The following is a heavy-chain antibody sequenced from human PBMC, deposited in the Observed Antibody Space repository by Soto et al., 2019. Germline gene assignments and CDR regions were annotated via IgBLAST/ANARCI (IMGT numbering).Heavy chain of an antibody. Sequence: GSLRLSCAASGFTFDDYTMHWVRQAPGKGLEWVSLISWDGGSTYYADSVKGRFTISRDNSKNSLYLQMNSLRTEDTALYYCVGSGWFSAFDIWGQGTMVTVS. CDR3: VGSGWFSAFDI. J-gene: IGHJ3*02. CDR2: ISWDGGST. CDR1: GFTFDDYT. V-gene: IGHV3-43*01. D-gene: IGHD6-19*01.